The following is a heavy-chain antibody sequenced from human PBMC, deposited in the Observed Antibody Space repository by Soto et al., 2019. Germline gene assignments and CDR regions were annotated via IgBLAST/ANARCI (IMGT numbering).Heavy chain of an antibody. CDR3: AKQQMGVIRALDY. J-gene: IGHJ4*02. Sequence: EVHILQSGGGSEQPGGSLRLSCAASGFTFSNYAMSWIRQAPGKGLEWVSTIRETGNTYYADSVRGRFATSRDNSENTLYLQMSSLRAEDTAVYYCAKQQMGVIRALDYWGQGTLVTVSS. CDR2: IRETGNT. CDR1: GFTFSNYA. D-gene: IGHD3-10*01. V-gene: IGHV3-23*01.